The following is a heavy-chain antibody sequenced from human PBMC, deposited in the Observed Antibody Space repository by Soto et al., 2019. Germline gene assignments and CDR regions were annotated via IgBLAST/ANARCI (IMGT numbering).Heavy chain of an antibody. CDR1: GGTFSMYA. CDR2: IIPIFGTA. J-gene: IGHJ5*02. V-gene: IGHV1-69*13. CDR3: ARAPSSIAARLGENWFDP. D-gene: IGHD6-6*01. Sequence: SVKVSCKASGGTFSMYAISGVGQSRLRGREGMGGIIPIFGTANYAQKFQGRVTITADESTSTAYMELSSLRSEDTAVYYCARAPSSIAARLGENWFDPWGQGTLVTVSS.